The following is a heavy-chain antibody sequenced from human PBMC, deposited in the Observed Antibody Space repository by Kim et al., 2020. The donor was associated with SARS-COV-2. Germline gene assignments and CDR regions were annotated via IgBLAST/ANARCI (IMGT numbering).Heavy chain of an antibody. D-gene: IGHD3-3*01. CDR2: IIPIFGTA. V-gene: IGHV1-69*13. CDR3: ARSGLFGVVITLTI. J-gene: IGHJ4*02. Sequence: SVKVSCKASGGTFSSYAISWVRQAPGQGLEWMGGIIPIFGTANYAQKFQGRVTITADESTSTAYMELSSLRSEDTAVYYCARSGLFGVVITLTIWGQGTLVTVSS. CDR1: GGTFSSYA.